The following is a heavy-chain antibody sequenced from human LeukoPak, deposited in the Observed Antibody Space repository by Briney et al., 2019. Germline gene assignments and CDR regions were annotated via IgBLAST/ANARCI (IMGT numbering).Heavy chain of an antibody. Sequence: GGSLRLSCAASGFTFSTYAMSWVRQAPARGLEWVSSLRGDGETFYADSVKGRFTLSRDHSRNTVYLQMNNLRVEDTAVYFCAKASWVSSADAVWGGQGTLVTVSS. CDR2: LRGDGET. D-gene: IGHD3-16*01. J-gene: IGHJ4*02. CDR1: GFTFSTYA. CDR3: AKASWVSSADAVW. V-gene: IGHV3-23*01.